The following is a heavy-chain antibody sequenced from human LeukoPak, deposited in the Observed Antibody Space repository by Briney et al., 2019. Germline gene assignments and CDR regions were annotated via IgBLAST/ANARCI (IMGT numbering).Heavy chain of an antibody. CDR2: FDPEDGET. V-gene: IGHV1-24*01. CDR3: ATDPITMVRGVNFDY. J-gene: IGHJ4*02. Sequence: ASVKVSCKVSGYTLTELSMHWVRQAPGKGREWMGGFDPEDGETIYAQKFQGRVTMTEDTSTDTAYMELSSLRSEDTAVYYCATDPITMVRGVNFDYWGQGTLVTVSS. D-gene: IGHD3-10*01. CDR1: GYTLTELS.